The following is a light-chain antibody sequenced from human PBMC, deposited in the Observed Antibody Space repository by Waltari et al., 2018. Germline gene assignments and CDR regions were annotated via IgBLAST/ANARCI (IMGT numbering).Light chain of an antibody. CDR1: QKIYRF. V-gene: IGKV1-39*01. CDR2: GAS. J-gene: IGKJ5*01. Sequence: DIQMTQSPSSLPASVGDRVTITCRASQKIYRFLNWSQQKQGKAPKLLIYGASSLQSGVPSRFSGSGSGTDFTLTISSLQAEDFASYYCQQSYSTPFTFGQGTRLDIK. CDR3: QQSYSTPFT.